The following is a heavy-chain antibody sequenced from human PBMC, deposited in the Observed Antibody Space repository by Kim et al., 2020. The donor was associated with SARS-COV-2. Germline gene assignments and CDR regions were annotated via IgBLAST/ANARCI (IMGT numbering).Heavy chain of an antibody. CDR1: GFTFSSYW. V-gene: IGHV3-74*01. J-gene: IGHJ6*02. Sequence: GGSLRLSCGASGFTFSSYWMHWVRQAPGKGLVWVSRINSAGSSTSYADSVKGRFTIPRDNAKNTLYLQMNSLRAEDTAVYYCVRGGGYSYSGVDVWGQGTTVTVSS. CDR2: INSAGSST. D-gene: IGHD5-18*01. CDR3: VRGGGYSYSGVDV.